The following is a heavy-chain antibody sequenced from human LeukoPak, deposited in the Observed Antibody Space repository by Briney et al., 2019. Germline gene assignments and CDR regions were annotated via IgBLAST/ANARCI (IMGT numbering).Heavy chain of an antibody. CDR2: IYYSGST. D-gene: IGHD3-22*01. CDR1: GGSISSSSYY. Sequence: SETLSLTCTVSGGSISSSSYYWGWIRQPPGKGLEWIGSIYYSGSTYYNPSLKSRVTISVDTSKNQFSLKLSSVTAADTAVYYCARHGGYYDSSAYYRFDYWGQGTPVTVSS. J-gene: IGHJ4*02. V-gene: IGHV4-39*01. CDR3: ARHGGYYDSSAYYRFDY.